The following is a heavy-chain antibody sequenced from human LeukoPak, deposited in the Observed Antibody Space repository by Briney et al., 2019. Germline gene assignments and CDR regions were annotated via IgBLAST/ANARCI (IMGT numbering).Heavy chain of an antibody. D-gene: IGHD1-1*01. Sequence: GGSLRLSCAVSGFIFSHYAMSWVRQAPGKGLEWVSSISGSGDATKYADSVMGRFTISRDNSKNTLSLQMNSLRAEDTAVYYCAKSDCASDGCKLLDYWGQGTLVTASS. CDR1: GFIFSHYA. J-gene: IGHJ4*02. V-gene: IGHV3-23*01. CDR3: AKSDCASDGCKLLDY. CDR2: ISGSGDAT.